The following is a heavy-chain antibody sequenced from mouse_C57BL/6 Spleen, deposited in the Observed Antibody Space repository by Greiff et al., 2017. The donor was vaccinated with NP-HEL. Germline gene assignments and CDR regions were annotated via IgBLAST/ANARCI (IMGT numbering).Heavy chain of an antibody. CDR2: IYPRDGST. CDR1: GYTFTDHT. CDR3: ARWGTAGFAY. V-gene: IGHV1-78*01. J-gene: IGHJ3*01. D-gene: IGHD3-3*01. Sequence: VKLVESDAELVKPGASVKISCKVSGYTFTDHTIHWMKQRPEQGLEWIGYIYPRDGSTKYNEKFKGKATLTVDKSSSTAYMQLSSLTSEDSAVYYCARWGTAGFAYWGQGTLVTVSA.